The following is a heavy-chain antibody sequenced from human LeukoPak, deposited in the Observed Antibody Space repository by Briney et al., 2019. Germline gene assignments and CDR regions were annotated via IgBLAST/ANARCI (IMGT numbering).Heavy chain of an antibody. D-gene: IGHD2-2*02. CDR3: ARDTCSSTSCYTSWFDP. CDR2: ISAYNGNT. J-gene: IGHJ5*02. Sequence: ASVKVSRKASGYTFTSYGISWVRQAPGQGLEWMGWISAYNGNTNYAQKLQGRVTMTTDTSTSTAYMELRSLRSDDTAVYYCARDTCSSTSCYTSWFDPWGQGTLVTVSS. V-gene: IGHV1-18*01. CDR1: GYTFTSYG.